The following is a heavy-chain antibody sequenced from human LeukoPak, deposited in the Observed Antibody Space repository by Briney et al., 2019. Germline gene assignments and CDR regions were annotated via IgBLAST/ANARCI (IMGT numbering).Heavy chain of an antibody. D-gene: IGHD3-10*01. CDR1: GYSFTSYW. CDR3: ARHYYGSGSYYSLSNYFDY. J-gene: IGHJ4*02. V-gene: IGHV5-51*01. Sequence: GESLKISWKGSGYSFTSYWIGWVRQMPGKGLGWVGIIYPGGSNTSYSPSFQGQVTTSADKSISTAYLQWSSLKASDTAMYYCARHYYGSGSYYSLSNYFDYWGQGTLVSVSS. CDR2: IYPGGSNT.